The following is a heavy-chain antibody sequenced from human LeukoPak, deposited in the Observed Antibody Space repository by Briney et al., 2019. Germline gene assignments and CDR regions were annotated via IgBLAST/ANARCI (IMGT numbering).Heavy chain of an antibody. V-gene: IGHV1-18*01. CDR1: GYTFTSYG. CDR2: ISAYNGNT. D-gene: IGHD2-15*01. Sequence: GASVKVSCKASGYTFTSYGISWVRQAPGQGLEWVGWISAYNGNTNYAQKLQGRATMTTDTSTSTAYMELRSLRSDDTAVYYCARGRIVVGGAYYFDYWGQGTLVTVSS. CDR3: ARGRIVVGGAYYFDY. J-gene: IGHJ4*02.